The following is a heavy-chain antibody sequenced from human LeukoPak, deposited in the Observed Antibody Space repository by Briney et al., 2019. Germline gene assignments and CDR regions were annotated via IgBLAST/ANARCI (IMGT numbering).Heavy chain of an antibody. Sequence: PGRSLRLSCAASGFTFSSYGMHWVRQAPGKGLEWVAIISYDGSNKYYADSVKGRFTISRDNSKNTLYLQMNSLRAEDKAVYYCAKRGHYDSSNSYAPFDHWGQGTLVTVSS. CDR3: AKRGHYDSSNSYAPFDH. D-gene: IGHD3-22*01. CDR2: ISYDGSNK. CDR1: GFTFSSYG. V-gene: IGHV3-30*18. J-gene: IGHJ4*02.